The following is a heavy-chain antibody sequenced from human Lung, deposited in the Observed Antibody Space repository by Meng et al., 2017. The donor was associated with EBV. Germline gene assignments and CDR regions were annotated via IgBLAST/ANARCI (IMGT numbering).Heavy chain of an antibody. V-gene: IGHV4-4*02. J-gene: IGHJ2*01. CDR2: IYHSGTT. CDR3: ARRDTDYRWYFDL. Sequence: QVQLQEARPGLVQPSGTLSLTCAVSGGSISTTNWWSWVRQPPGKGLEWIGEIYHSGTTTHNPSLKSRVTISVDKSKNQFSLRLSSVTAADTAVYYCARRDTDYRWYFDLWGRGALVTISS. D-gene: IGHD4-11*01. CDR1: GGSISTTNW.